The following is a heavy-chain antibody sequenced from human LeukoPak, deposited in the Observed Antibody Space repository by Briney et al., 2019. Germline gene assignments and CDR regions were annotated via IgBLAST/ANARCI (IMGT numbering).Heavy chain of an antibody. CDR3: AKDRENYDFWSGYYFLFDY. Sequence: GGSLRLSCAASGFTFDDYAMRWVRQAPGKGLEWVSLISGDGGSTYYADSVKGRFTISRDNSKNSLYLQMNSLRTEDTALYYCAKDRENYDFWSGYYFLFDYWGQGTLVTVSS. CDR1: GFTFDDYA. D-gene: IGHD3-3*01. CDR2: ISGDGGST. J-gene: IGHJ4*02. V-gene: IGHV3-43*02.